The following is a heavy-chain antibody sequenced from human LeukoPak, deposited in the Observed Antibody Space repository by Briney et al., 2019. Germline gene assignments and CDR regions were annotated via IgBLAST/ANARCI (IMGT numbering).Heavy chain of an antibody. Sequence: GASVRVSCKASGYNFTSYDINWVRQAPGQGLEWMGWMDAKRGNAGYAQKFQGRVTMTRSTSINTAYMELSSLTTDDTAVYYCAREEEFWSGYSYYYSGMDVWGQGTTVTVSS. J-gene: IGHJ6*02. CDR1: GYNFTSYD. V-gene: IGHV1-8*01. CDR2: MDAKRGNA. CDR3: AREEEFWSGYSYYYSGMDV. D-gene: IGHD3-3*01.